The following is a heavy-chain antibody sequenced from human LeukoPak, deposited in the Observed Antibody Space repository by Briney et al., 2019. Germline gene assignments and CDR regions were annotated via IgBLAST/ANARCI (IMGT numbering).Heavy chain of an antibody. CDR3: ARDYRGKFDP. J-gene: IGHJ5*02. V-gene: IGHV3-21*01. CDR2: ISSSSSYI. Sequence: PGGSLRLSCAASGFTFSSYSMNWVRQAPGKGLEWVSSISSSSSYIYYADSVKGRFTISRDNAKNSLYLQINSLRAEDTAVYYCARDYRGKFDPWGQGTLVTVSS. CDR1: GFTFSSYS. D-gene: IGHD4-23*01.